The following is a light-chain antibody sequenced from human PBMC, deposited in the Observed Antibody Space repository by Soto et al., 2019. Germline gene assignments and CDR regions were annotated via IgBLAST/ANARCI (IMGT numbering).Light chain of an antibody. CDR3: MQSTQLPPT. V-gene: IGKV2D-29*02. J-gene: IGKJ5*01. Sequence: DVVMTQPPKSLPVAPGQPASISCKSSQSLLHITGETFLFWCLQKPGQSPQLLIYEASTRVSGVPDRFSGSGSGTDFTLEISRVETDDVGIYYCMQSTQLPPTFGQGTRLEIK. CDR1: QSLLHITGETF. CDR2: EAS.